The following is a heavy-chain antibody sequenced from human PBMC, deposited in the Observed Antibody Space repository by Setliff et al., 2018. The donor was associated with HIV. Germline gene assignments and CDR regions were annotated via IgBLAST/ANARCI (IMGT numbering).Heavy chain of an antibody. CDR1: GGSVGSGSYY. Sequence: SETLSLTCSVSGGSVGSGSYYWSWIRQSPGKGLEWLGYIFYSGSTNYNPSLKSRVTISVDASKNQFSLRLSSVTAADTAVYYCARGFLRSRRRWFDPWGQGTLVTVSS. D-gene: IGHD4-17*01. V-gene: IGHV4-61*01. CDR2: IFYSGST. CDR3: ARGFLRSRRRWFDP. J-gene: IGHJ5*02.